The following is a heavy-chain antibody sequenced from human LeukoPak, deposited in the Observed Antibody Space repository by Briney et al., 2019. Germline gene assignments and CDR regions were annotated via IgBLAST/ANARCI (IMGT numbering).Heavy chain of an antibody. V-gene: IGHV3-23*01. CDR2: IRGGGVGT. J-gene: IGHJ4*02. CDR1: GFPFSSYA. CDR3: AKDHVTSSWYFGFDY. D-gene: IGHD6-13*01. Sequence: GGSLRLSCAASGFPFSSYAMSRVRQAPGKGLEGVSAIRGGGVGTYYADSVRGRFTISRDNSNNTLFLQMNSLRGEDTAIYYCAKDHVTSSWYFGFDYWGRGTLVTVSS.